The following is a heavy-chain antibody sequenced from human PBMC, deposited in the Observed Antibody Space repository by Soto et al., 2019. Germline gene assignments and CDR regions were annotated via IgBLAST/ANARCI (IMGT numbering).Heavy chain of an antibody. CDR2: IFDSGST. CDR1: CGTISDRVHP. V-gene: IGHV4-30-4*08. CDR3: AREIMPLTNDWYFDL. Sequence: PSETLPLTWTVACGTISDRVHPLSWIRQPPGKGLEWIGHIFDSGSTYYNPSLKSRLTISVDTSKNQFSLRLSSVTAADTAVYYCAREIMPLTNDWYFDLWGRGTLVTVSS. J-gene: IGHJ2*01. D-gene: IGHD2-8*01.